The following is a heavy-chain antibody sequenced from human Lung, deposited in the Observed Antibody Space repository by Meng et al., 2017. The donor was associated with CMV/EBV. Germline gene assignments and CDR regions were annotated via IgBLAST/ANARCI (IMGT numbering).Heavy chain of an antibody. V-gene: IGHV3-21*01. Sequence: GESLKISCAASEFTFSSYSMNWVRQAPGKGLEWVSSISSSGSYIYYADSVKGRFTISRDNAKNSLYLQMNSLRAEDTAVYYCARDDSVLTGYYPIHYFYSMDVWGKGTXVTGAS. J-gene: IGHJ6*04. CDR3: ARDDSVLTGYYPIHYFYSMDV. CDR2: ISSSGSYI. D-gene: IGHD3-9*01. CDR1: EFTFSSYS.